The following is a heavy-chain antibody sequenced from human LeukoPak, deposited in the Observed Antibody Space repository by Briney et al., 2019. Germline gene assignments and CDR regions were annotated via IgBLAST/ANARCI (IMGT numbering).Heavy chain of an antibody. D-gene: IGHD6-6*01. CDR2: IHYSGTT. V-gene: IGHV4-59*01. J-gene: IGHJ4*02. CDR3: ARFGTSSSRFFDQ. Sequence: SQTLSLTCTVSGGSISAYYWSWIRQPPGKGLEWIGYIHYSGTTNYYPSLKSRVTIALDTSKNQFSLKLNSVTAADTAVYYCARFGTSSSRFFDQWGQGTLVTVSS. CDR1: GGSISAYY.